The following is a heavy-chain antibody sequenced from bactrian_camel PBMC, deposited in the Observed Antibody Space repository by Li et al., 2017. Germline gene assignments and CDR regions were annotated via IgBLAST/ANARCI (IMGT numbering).Heavy chain of an antibody. CDR3: VRHSDSWSFAY. CDR1: GYIYGRYC. Sequence: HVQLVESGGGSVQAGASLRLSCTATGYIYGRYCMGWVRQAPGKEREGVARNDSGGTTSYADSVKGRFTISKDNTKNTVSLQMSSLKPEDTAVYYCVRHSDSWSFAYWGQGTQVTVS. V-gene: IGHV3S26*01. CDR2: NDSGGTT. D-gene: IGHD6*01. J-gene: IGHJ6*01.